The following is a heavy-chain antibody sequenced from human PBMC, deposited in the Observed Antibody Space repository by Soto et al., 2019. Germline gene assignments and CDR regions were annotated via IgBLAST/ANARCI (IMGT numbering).Heavy chain of an antibody. D-gene: IGHD3-10*01. CDR3: SRGGQGFPVLSMDG. CDR2: TYYRTKWYN. J-gene: IGHJ6*02. Sequence: QTLSLSCAISGDSVSSGSAAWNWIRQSPSRGLEWLGRTYYRTKWYNEYAISVRSRITINPDTSKNQFSLQLSSVTPEDTAVYYCSRGGQGFPVLSMDGWGQGTWVTV. V-gene: IGHV6-1*01. CDR1: GDSVSSGSAA.